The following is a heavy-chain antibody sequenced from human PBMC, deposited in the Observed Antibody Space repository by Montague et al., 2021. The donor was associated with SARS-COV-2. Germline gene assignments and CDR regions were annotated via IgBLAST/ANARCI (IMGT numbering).Heavy chain of an antibody. V-gene: IGHV4-59*09. J-gene: IGHJ6*04. CDR2: ST. CDR3: ARGGGNSADYYNYTMDV. Sequence: STKYNPSLKSRVTISVDTSKNQFSLKLSSVSVADTAVYDCARGGGNSADYYNYTMDVWGKGTTVT. D-gene: IGHD4-23*01.